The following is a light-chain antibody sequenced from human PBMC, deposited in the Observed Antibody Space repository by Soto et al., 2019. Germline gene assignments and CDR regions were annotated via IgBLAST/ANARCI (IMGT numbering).Light chain of an antibody. Sequence: EIVMTQXPATLSVXPGERATLSCRASQSVSSNLAWYQQKPGQAPRLLIYGASTRATGIPARFSGSGSGTEFTLTISSLQSEDFAVYYCQQYNNWPPWTFGQGTKVEIK. J-gene: IGKJ1*01. CDR2: GAS. CDR1: QSVSSN. CDR3: QQYNNWPPWT. V-gene: IGKV3-15*01.